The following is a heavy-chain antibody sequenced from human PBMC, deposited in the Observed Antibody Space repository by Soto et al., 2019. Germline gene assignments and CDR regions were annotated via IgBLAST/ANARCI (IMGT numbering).Heavy chain of an antibody. CDR3: ARGRTVVSLRPFDY. J-gene: IGHJ4*02. CDR1: GFTFSDYY. Sequence: QVQLVESGGGLVKPGGSLRLSCADSGFTFSDYYMSWIRQAPGKGLEWVSYIISSGTTIYYADSVKGRFTIARDNAKNSLYLQMNSLRAEDTAVYYRARGRTVVSLRPFDYWGQGTLVTVSS. CDR2: IISSGTTI. V-gene: IGHV3-11*01. D-gene: IGHD2-15*01.